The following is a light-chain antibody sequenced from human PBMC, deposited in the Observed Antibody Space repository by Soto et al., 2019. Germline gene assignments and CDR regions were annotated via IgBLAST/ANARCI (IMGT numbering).Light chain of an antibody. CDR3: LQDHIYPFT. CDR2: GAS. CDR1: QSVSSD. J-gene: IGKJ3*01. V-gene: IGKV3-15*01. Sequence: EKVMTQSPATLSVSPGERATLSCRASQSVSSDLAWYQQKPGQAPRLLIYGASTRATGVPARFSGSGSGTEFTLTIRSLQSEDFAAYYCLQDHIYPFTFGPGTKVDI.